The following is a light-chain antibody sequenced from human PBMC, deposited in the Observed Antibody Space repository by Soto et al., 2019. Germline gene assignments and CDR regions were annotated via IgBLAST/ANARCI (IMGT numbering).Light chain of an antibody. Sequence: EIVLTQSPGSLSLSPGERATLSCRASQTVSSSSLAWYQQKPGQAPRLLIYGASSRATGIPDRFSGSGSGTDFTLTISRLEPEDFAVYYCQQYDSASWTFGQGTKVEI. J-gene: IGKJ1*01. CDR3: QQYDSASWT. CDR1: QTVSSSS. CDR2: GAS. V-gene: IGKV3-20*01.